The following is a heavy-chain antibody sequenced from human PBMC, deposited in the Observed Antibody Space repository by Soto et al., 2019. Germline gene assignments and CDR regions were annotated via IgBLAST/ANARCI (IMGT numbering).Heavy chain of an antibody. CDR2: FGGSGNT. D-gene: IGHD1-1*01. V-gene: IGHV3-23*01. CDR1: GFTSSNYG. CDR3: AKRGEKTGRNFDC. Sequence: PGGSLRLSCVASGFTSSNYGMSWVRQAPGKGLEWVSTFGGSGNTYHADSVKGRFTISRDNSRNTLYLQMNSLRAEDTAIYYCAKRGEKTGRNFDCWGQGTQVTVS. J-gene: IGHJ4*02.